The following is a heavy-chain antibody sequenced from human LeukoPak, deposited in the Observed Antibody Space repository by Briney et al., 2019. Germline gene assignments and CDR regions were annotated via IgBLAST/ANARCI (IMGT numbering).Heavy chain of an antibody. J-gene: IGHJ4*02. CDR2: IYYSGGT. D-gene: IGHD3-22*01. V-gene: IGHV4-39*07. CDR3: ARDDGNYYDSSGYYGVDY. Sequence: SETLSLTCTVSGGSISSSSYYWGWIRQPPGKGLEWIGSIYYSGGTYYNPSLKSRVTISVDTSKNQFSLKLSSVTAADTAVYYCARDDGNYYDSSGYYGVDYWGQGTLVTVSS. CDR1: GGSISSSSYY.